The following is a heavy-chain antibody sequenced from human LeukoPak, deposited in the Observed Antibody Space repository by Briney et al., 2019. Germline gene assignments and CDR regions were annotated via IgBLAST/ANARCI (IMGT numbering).Heavy chain of an antibody. J-gene: IGHJ4*02. Sequence: GGSLRLSCAASGFTFSSYSINWVRQAPGNGLEWVSYISSSSSTIYYADSVKGRFTISRDNAKNSLHLQMNSLRDEDTAVYYCAVITLIVVDPYYFDYWGQGTLVTVSS. CDR1: GFTFSSYS. CDR2: ISSSSSTI. V-gene: IGHV3-48*02. D-gene: IGHD3-22*01. CDR3: AVITLIVVDPYYFDY.